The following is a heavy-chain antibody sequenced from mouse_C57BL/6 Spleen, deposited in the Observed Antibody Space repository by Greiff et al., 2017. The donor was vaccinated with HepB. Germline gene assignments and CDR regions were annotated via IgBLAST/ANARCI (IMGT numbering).Heavy chain of an antibody. J-gene: IGHJ1*03. CDR3: ARSAYGSSYDWYFDV. V-gene: IGHV1-18*01. D-gene: IGHD1-1*01. CDR2: INPNNGGT. CDR1: GYTFTDYN. Sequence: EVQLQQSGPELVKPGASVKIPCKASGYTFTDYNMDWVKQSHGKSLEWIGDINPNNGGTIYNQKFKGKATLTVDKSSSTAYMELRSLTSEDTAVYYCARSAYGSSYDWYFDVWGTGTTVTVSS.